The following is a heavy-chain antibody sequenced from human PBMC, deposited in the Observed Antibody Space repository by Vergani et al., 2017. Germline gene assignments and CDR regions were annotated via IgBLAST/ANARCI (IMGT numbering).Heavy chain of an antibody. CDR1: GYTFTGYY. Sequence: QVQLVQSGAEVKKPGASVKVSCKASGYTFTGYYMHWVRQAPGQGLEWMGWINPNSGGTNYAQKFQGRVTMTRDTSISTAYMELSRLRCDDPAVYYCARDRKXPEDRMATINWFDPWGQGTLVTVSS. J-gene: IGHJ5*02. CDR2: INPNSGGT. D-gene: IGHD5-12*01. CDR3: ARDRKXPEDRMATINWFDP. V-gene: IGHV1-2*02.